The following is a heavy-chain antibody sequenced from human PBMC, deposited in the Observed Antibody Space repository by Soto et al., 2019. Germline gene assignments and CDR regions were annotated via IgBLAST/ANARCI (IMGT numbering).Heavy chain of an antibody. J-gene: IGHJ5*02. D-gene: IGHD2-15*01. CDR2: INPSGGST. CDR3: ARGGVVVVVAATDWFDP. CDR1: GDTVSISD. V-gene: IGHV1-46*03. Sequence: GVPVEIACESSGDTVSISDMAGVQKAPGQGLEWMGIINPSGGSTSYAQKFQGRVTMTRDTSTSTVYMELSSLRSEDTAVYYCARGGVVVVVAATDWFDPWGQGTLVTVSS.